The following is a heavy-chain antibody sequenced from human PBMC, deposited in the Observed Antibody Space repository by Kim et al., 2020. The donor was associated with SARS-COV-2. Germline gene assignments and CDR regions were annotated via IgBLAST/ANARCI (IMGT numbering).Heavy chain of an antibody. V-gene: IGHV3-7*01. Sequence: GGSLRLSCAASGFTFSSYWMSWVRQAPGKGLEWVANIKQDGSEKYYVDSVKGRFTISRDNAKNSLYLQMNSLRAEDTAVYYCARDQSRITIFGVVINYYYMDVWSKGTTVTVSS. J-gene: IGHJ6*03. CDR2: IKQDGSEK. D-gene: IGHD3-3*01. CDR1: GFTFSSYW. CDR3: ARDQSRITIFGVVINYYYMDV.